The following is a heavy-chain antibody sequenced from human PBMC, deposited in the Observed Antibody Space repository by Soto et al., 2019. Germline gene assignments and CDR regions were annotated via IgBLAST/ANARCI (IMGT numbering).Heavy chain of an antibody. CDR1: GFTFSSYW. D-gene: IGHD2-15*01. CDR2: INSDGSST. V-gene: IGHV3-74*01. CDR3: VRAGVVVAAATGEDY. Sequence: EVQLVESGGGLVQPGGSLRLSCAASGFTFSSYWMHWVRQAPGKGLVWVSRINSDGSSTSYADSVKGRFTISRDNAKNTLYLEMNSLIADDTAVYYCVRAGVVVAAATGEDYWGQGTLVTVSS. J-gene: IGHJ4*02.